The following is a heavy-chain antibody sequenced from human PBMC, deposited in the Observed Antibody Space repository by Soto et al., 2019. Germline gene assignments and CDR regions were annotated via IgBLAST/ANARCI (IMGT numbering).Heavy chain of an antibody. CDR2: ISYDGSNK. J-gene: IGHJ6*02. D-gene: IGHD2-21*02. CDR3: ASVRVVTAILRYGMDV. V-gene: IGHV3-30-3*01. Sequence: GGSLRLSCAASGFTSSSYAMHWVRQAPGKGLEWVAVISYDGSNKYYADSVKGRFTISRDNSKNTLYLQMNSLRAEDTAVYYCASVRVVTAILRYGMDVWGQGTTVTVSS. CDR1: GFTSSSYA.